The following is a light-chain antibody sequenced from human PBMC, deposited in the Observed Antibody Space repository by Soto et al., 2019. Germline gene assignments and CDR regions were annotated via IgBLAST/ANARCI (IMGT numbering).Light chain of an antibody. J-gene: IGKJ3*01. CDR1: HDICNY. V-gene: IGKV1-33*01. CDR2: YAS. Sequence: DIQMTHSPSSLSASVGDRVTITCLASHDICNYLNWYQQKPGKAPKLLIYYASNLETGVSSRFSGSGSGTDFTFTISSLQPEEIATYFCQQYENLPRFIFGPGTKVDIK. CDR3: QQYENLPRFI.